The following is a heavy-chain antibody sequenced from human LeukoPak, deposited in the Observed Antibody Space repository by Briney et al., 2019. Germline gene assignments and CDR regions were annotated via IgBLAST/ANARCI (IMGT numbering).Heavy chain of an antibody. J-gene: IGHJ5*02. CDR3: AKNAGPHTFYCSSTSCSPGWFDP. D-gene: IGHD2-2*01. CDR2: ISGSGGST. Sequence: QPGGSLRLSCAASGFTFSSYAMSWVRQAPGKGLEWVSAISGSGGSTYYADSVKGRFTISRDNSKNTLYLQMNSLRAEDTAVYYCAKNAGPHTFYCSSTSCSPGWFDPWGQGTLVTVSS. V-gene: IGHV3-23*01. CDR1: GFTFSSYA.